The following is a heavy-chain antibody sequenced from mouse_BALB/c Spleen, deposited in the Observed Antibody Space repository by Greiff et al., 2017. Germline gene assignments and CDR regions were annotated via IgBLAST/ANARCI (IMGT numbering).Heavy chain of an antibody. CDR2: IHYSGST. Sequence: EVQLQESGPDLVKPSQSLSLTCTVTGYSITSCYSWHWIRQFPGNKLEWMGYIHYSGSTNYNPSLKSRISITRDTSKNQFFLQLNSVTTEDTATYYCASLVTGSAMDYWGQGTSVTVSS. J-gene: IGHJ4*01. CDR1: GYSITSCYS. D-gene: IGHD2-1*01. CDR3: ASLVTGSAMDY. V-gene: IGHV3-1*02.